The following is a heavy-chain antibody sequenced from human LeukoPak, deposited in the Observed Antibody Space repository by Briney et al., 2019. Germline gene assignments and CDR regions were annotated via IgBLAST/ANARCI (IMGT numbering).Heavy chain of an antibody. CDR3: AHMGTIPAATYYFDY. D-gene: IGHD2-2*01. J-gene: IGHJ4*02. CDR2: IYWNDDK. CDR1: GFSLSTSGVG. V-gene: IGHV2-5*01. Sequence: ESGPTLVNPTQTLTLTCTFSGFSLSTSGVGVGWIRQPPGKALEWLALIYWNDDKRYSPSLKSRLTITKDTSKNQVVLTMTNMDPVDTATYYCAHMGTIPAATYYFDYWGQGTLVTVSS.